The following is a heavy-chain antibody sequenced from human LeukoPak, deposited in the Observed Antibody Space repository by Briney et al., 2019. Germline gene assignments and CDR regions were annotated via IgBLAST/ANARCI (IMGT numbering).Heavy chain of an antibody. J-gene: IGHJ6*02. D-gene: IGHD3-22*01. V-gene: IGHV7-4-1*02. CDR2: INTNTGNP. CDR1: GYTFSSYA. CDR3: ARVAYFYDSSGSHYVGDESYSYYYGLDV. Sequence: GASVNVSCKASGYTFSSYAMSWVRQAPGQGLEWMGWINTNTGNPTYAQAFTGRFALSLDTSGNTANLQISSLKAEDTAVYYCARVAYFYDSSGSHYVGDESYSYYYGLDVWGQGTTVTVSS.